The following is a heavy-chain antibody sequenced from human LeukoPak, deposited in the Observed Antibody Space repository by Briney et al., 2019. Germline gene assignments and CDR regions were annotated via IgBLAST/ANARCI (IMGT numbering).Heavy chain of an antibody. V-gene: IGHV3-23*01. Sequence: PGGSLRLSCAASGFTFSSYAMSWVRQAPGKGLEWVSAISGSGGSTYYADSVKGRFTISRDNSKNTLYLQMNSLRAEDTAVYYCARGTVMPGGAFDIWGQGTMVTVSS. CDR1: GFTFSSYA. D-gene: IGHD3-16*01. J-gene: IGHJ3*02. CDR3: ARGTVMPGGAFDI. CDR2: ISGSGGST.